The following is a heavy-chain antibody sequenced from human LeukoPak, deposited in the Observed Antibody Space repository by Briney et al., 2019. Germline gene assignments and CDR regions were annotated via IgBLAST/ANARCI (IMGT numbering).Heavy chain of an antibody. CDR2: ICRGDRT. D-gene: IGHD3-9*01. J-gene: IGHJ4*02. CDR1: GFTFSRYA. V-gene: IGHV3-23*01. Sequence: GWSLRLSCAASGFTFSRYAMHWVRQAPGKGLAGVAGICRGDRTFHAESVKGRFTISRDKSKDTLYLQMNSLRAEDTAVYYCAKDATASPYFHWFDNWGQGTQVIVSS. CDR3: AKDATASPYFHWFDN.